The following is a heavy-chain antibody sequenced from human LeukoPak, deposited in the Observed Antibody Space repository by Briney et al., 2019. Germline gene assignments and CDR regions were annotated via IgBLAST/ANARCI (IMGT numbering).Heavy chain of an antibody. J-gene: IGHJ4*02. Sequence: PSETLSLTCTVSGGSVSSGSYYWSCIRQPPGKGLEWIGYIYYSGSTNYNPSLKSRVTISVDTSKNQFSLKLSSVTAADTAVHYCARATAVAGMGFDYWGQGTLVTVSS. CDR2: IYYSGST. CDR3: ARATAVAGMGFDY. V-gene: IGHV4-61*01. D-gene: IGHD6-19*01. CDR1: GGSVSSGSYY.